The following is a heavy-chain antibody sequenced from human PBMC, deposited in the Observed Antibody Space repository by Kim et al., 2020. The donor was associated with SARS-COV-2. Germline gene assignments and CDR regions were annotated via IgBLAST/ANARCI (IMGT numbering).Heavy chain of an antibody. Sequence: GGSLRLSCAASGFTFSNALMSWVRQAPGKGLEWVGRIKSKTDGGTTDYAAPVKGRFTISRDDSKNTLYLQMNSLKTEDTAVYYCTTDGYDSSDKPNYYYGMDVWGQGTTVTVSS. CDR1: GFTFSNAL. CDR3: TTDGYDSSDKPNYYYGMDV. V-gene: IGHV3-15*01. D-gene: IGHD3-22*01. J-gene: IGHJ6*02. CDR2: IKSKTDGGTT.